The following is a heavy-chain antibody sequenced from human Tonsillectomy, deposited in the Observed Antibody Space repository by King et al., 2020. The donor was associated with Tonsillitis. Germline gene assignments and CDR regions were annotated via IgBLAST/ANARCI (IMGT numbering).Heavy chain of an antibody. Sequence: VQLVESGGGVVQPGGSLRLSCAASGFTFSNYGMHWVRQAPGKGLEWVAAISYVGGNKDYTDSVKGRFTISRDTSKNTLYLQMNSLRAEDTAVYFCAIAWTQLKFHYWYFDLWGRGPLVTVSS. D-gene: IGHD5-18*01. CDR3: AIAWTQLKFHYWYFDL. J-gene: IGHJ2*01. CDR2: ISYVGGNK. CDR1: GFTFSNYG. V-gene: IGHV3-33*05.